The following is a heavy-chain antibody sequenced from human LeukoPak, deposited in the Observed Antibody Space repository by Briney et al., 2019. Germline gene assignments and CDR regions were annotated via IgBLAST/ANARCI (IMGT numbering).Heavy chain of an antibody. CDR1: DEVITSNNW. D-gene: IGHD1-26*01. CDR3: ARAKRWENDAFDI. J-gene: IGHJ3*02. Sequence: PSETLSLTCTVSDEVITSNNWWSWVRQSPGKGLEWIGEIFHSGTTRYKASLKSRVTMSVDTSTNQLSLKLNSVTAADTAVYYCARAKRWENDAFDIWGQGTLVTVAS. V-gene: IGHV4-4*02. CDR2: IFHSGTT.